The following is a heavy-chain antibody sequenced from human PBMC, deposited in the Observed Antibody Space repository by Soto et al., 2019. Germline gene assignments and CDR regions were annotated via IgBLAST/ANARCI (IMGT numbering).Heavy chain of an antibody. CDR2: INPSGGST. J-gene: IGHJ4*02. CDR3: AREKKDCSSTSCYYFDY. V-gene: IGHV1-46*01. D-gene: IGHD2-2*01. Sequence: ASVKVSCKASGYTFTSYDMHWVRQAPGQGLEWMGIINPSGGSTSYAQKFQGRVTMTRDTSTSTVYMELSSLRSEDTAVYYCAREKKDCSSTSCYYFDYWGQGTLVTVPQ. CDR1: GYTFTSYD.